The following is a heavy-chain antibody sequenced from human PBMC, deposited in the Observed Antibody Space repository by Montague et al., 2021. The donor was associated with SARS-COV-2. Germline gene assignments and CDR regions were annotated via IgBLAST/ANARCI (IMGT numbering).Heavy chain of an antibody. Sequence: SETLSLTCTVSGDSVNDSKNYWGWIRQPPGKGLEWIGSNYHDGSTYYNPSLWSRITMSVDTAKKQFSLKLTSVTAADTAVYYCAQGGGLGAIWGQGTLVTVSS. J-gene: IGHJ1*01. CDR3: AQGGGLGAI. V-gene: IGHV4-39*01. CDR1: GDSVNDSKNY. CDR2: NYHDGST. D-gene: IGHD3-16*01.